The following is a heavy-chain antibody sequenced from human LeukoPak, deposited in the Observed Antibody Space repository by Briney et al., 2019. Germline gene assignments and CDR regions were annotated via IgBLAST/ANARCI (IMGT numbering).Heavy chain of an antibody. D-gene: IGHD6-13*01. J-gene: IGHJ4*02. CDR1: GFTFSNYA. Sequence: PGGSLRLSCAASGFTFSNYAMHWVRQAPGKGLEWVSLISSGGTYEYYADSVKGRFTISRDNSKNTLYLQLNSLRAEDTAVYYCASSRSSWLDYWGQGTLVTVSS. CDR3: ASSRSSWLDY. CDR2: ISSGGTYE. V-gene: IGHV3-30*01.